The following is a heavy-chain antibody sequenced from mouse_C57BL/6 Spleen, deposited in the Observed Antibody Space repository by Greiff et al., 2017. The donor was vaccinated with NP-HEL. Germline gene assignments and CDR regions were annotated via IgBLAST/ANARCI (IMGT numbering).Heavy chain of an antibody. V-gene: IGHV1-69*01. CDR2: IDPSDSYT. CDR3: ARTGGGSLDY. Sequence: QVQLQQSGAELVMPGASVKLSCKASGYTFTSYWMHWVKQRPGQGLEWIGEIDPSDSYTNYNQKFKGKSTLTVDKSSSTAYMQLSSLTSEDSAVYYCARTGGGSLDYWGQGTTLTVSS. D-gene: IGHD1-1*02. CDR1: GYTFTSYW. J-gene: IGHJ2*01.